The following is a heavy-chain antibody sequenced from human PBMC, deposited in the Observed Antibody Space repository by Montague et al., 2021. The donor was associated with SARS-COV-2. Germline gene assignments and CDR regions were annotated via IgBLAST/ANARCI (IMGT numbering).Heavy chain of an antibody. CDR3: ARFITTFGVVGSWFDP. V-gene: IGHV4-59*01. D-gene: IGHD3-3*01. J-gene: IGHJ5*02. CDR1: GGSISSYY. CDR2: IYYSGST. Sequence: SETLSLTCTVSGGSISSYYWSWIRQPPGKGLEWIGYIYYSGSTNYNPSLKSRVTISVDTSKNQFSLKLSSVTAADTAVYYCARFITTFGVVGSWFDPWGQGTLVTVSS.